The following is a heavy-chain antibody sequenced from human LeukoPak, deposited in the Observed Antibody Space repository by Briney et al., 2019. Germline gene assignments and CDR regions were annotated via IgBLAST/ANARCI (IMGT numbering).Heavy chain of an antibody. Sequence: GESLKISCKGSGFSFTTYWIGWVRQVPGKGLEWMGIIYPSDSDTTYSPSFQGQVTISADKSISTAYLQWSSLKASDTAMYYCARRYGGGGREYFHHWGQGTLVTVSS. CDR1: GFSFTTYW. CDR3: ARRYGGGGREYFHH. CDR2: IYPSDSDT. J-gene: IGHJ1*01. D-gene: IGHD3-16*01. V-gene: IGHV5-51*01.